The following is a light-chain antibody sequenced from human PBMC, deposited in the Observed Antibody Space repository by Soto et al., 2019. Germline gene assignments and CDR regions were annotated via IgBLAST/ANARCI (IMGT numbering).Light chain of an antibody. CDR2: GAS. Sequence: ENVLTQSPGTLSLSQGERATLSCRASQTVSSYLNWYQQRPGQSPRLLIYGASKSATGIPDRFSGSGSGTDFTLTISRLEPEDFALYYCQQYGTSPITFGQGTRLEIK. V-gene: IGKV3-20*01. CDR1: QTVSSY. CDR3: QQYGTSPIT. J-gene: IGKJ5*01.